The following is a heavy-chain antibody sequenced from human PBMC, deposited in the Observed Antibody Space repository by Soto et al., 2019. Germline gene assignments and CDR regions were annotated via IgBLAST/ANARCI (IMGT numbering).Heavy chain of an antibody. D-gene: IGHD6-13*01. J-gene: IGHJ6*02. CDR3: ARLQQQLVLYYYGMDV. CDR1: GYSFTSYW. V-gene: IGHV5-51*01. CDR2: IYPGDSDT. Sequence: PGESLKISCKGSGYSFTSYWIGWVRQMPVKGLEWMGIIYPGDSDTRYSPSFQGQVTISADKSVSTAYLQWSSLKASDTAMYYCARLQQQLVLYYYGMDVWGQGTTVTVSS.